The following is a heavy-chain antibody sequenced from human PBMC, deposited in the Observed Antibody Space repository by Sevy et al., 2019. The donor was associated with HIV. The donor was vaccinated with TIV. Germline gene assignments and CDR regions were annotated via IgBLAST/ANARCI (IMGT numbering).Heavy chain of an antibody. Sequence: SQTLSLTCTVSGGSISSYYWSWIRQPPGKGLEWIGYIYYSGSTNYNPSLKSRVTISVDTSKNQFSLKLSSVTAADTAVYYCARVEEGMDVWGQGTTVTVSS. CDR3: ARVEEGMDV. J-gene: IGHJ6*02. CDR1: GGSISSYY. D-gene: IGHD3-3*01. V-gene: IGHV4-59*01. CDR2: IYYSGST.